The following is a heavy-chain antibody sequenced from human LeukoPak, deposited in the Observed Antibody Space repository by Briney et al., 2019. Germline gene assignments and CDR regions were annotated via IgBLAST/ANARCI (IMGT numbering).Heavy chain of an antibody. V-gene: IGHV1-8*02. CDR2: MNPNSGNT. CDR3: ARPVRQWLVRALGY. D-gene: IGHD6-19*01. CDR1: GGTFSSYA. Sequence: ASVKVSCKASGGTFSSYAISWVRQATGQGLEWMGWMNPNSGNTGYAQKFQGRVTMTRNTSISTAYMELSSLRSEDTAVYYCARPVRQWLVRALGYWGQGTLVTVSS. J-gene: IGHJ4*02.